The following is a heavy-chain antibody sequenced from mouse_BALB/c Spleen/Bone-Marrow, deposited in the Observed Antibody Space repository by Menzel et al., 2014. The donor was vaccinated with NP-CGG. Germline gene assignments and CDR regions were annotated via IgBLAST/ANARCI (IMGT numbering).Heavy chain of an antibody. V-gene: IGHV14-3*02. Sequence: VQLQQSGAELVKPGASVKLSCTASGFNIKDTYMHWVKQRPEQGLEWIGRIDPANGNAKYDPKFQGKATITQDTSSNTTYLRLSGLTSEDTAVYYSPRYRLGTYFDFWSHGTTLTLSS. D-gene: IGHD2-14*01. CDR1: GFNIKDTY. CDR2: IDPANGNA. J-gene: IGHJ2*01. CDR3: PRYRLGTYFDF.